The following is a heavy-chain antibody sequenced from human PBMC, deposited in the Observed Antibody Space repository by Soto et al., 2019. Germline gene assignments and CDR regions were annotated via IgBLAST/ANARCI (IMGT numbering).Heavy chain of an antibody. J-gene: IGHJ6*02. Sequence: VNLPSKALGFTFTNCAMCWVRQSRGQRQEGIGWIVVGSGNTNYAQKFQERVTITRDMSTSTAYMELSSLRSEDTAVYYCTTDSRSGYSGYATETDYYGMDVWGQGTTVTVSS. D-gene: IGHD5-12*01. V-gene: IGHV1-58*02. CDR1: GFTFTNCA. CDR2: IVVGSGNT. CDR3: TTDSRSGYSGYATETDYYGMDV.